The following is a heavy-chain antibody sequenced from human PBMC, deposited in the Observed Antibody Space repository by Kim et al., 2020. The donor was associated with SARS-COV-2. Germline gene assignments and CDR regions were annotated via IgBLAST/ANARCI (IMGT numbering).Heavy chain of an antibody. J-gene: IGHJ6*02. D-gene: IGHD3-22*01. V-gene: IGHV3-30*18. CDR1: GFTFNSYG. CDR3: SKDPYYYDTSGPIFYHYFYGMDD. CDR2: ISYDGSNK. Sequence: GGSLRLSCAASGFTFNSYGIHWVRQAPGKGLEWVAVISYDGSNKYYADSVKGRFTISRDNSKNTLYLQMNSLRAEDTAVYFCSKDPYYYDTSGPIFYHYFYGMDDWGQGATVTVSS.